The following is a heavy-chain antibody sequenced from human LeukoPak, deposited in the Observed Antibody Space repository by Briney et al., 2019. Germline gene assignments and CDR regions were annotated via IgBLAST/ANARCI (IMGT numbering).Heavy chain of an antibody. D-gene: IGHD4-17*01. CDR2: VIPIFGTA. V-gene: IGHV1-69*13. CDR3: ARDHDYGDYLYWFDP. CDR1: GGTFSSYA. J-gene: IGHJ5*02. Sequence: GASVKVSCKASGGTFSSYAISWVRQAPGQGLEWMGGVIPIFGTANYAQKFQGRVTITADESTSTAYMELSSLRSEDTAVYYCARDHDYGDYLYWFDPWGQGTLVTVFS.